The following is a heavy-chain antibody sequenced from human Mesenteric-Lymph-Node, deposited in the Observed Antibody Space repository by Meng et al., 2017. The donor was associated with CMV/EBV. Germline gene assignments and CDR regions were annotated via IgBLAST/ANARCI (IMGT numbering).Heavy chain of an antibody. CDR2: IYYSGST. CDR3: ARGIAAAGCWFDP. D-gene: IGHD6-13*01. Sequence: CTVSGGSISSYYRSWIRQPPGKGLEWIGYIYYSGSTNYNPSLKSRVTISVDTSKNQFSLKLSSVTAADTAVYYCARGIAAAGCWFDPWGQGTLVTVSS. CDR1: GGSISSYY. J-gene: IGHJ5*02. V-gene: IGHV4-59*01.